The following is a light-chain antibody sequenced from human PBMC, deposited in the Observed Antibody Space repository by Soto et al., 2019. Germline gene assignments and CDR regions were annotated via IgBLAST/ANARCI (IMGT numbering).Light chain of an antibody. J-gene: IGKJ5*01. CDR1: QSISSH. CDR2: TAS. Sequence: IGMTQAPSSLSASVAQTLTITCRASQSISSHLNWYQQKPGKAPNLLMYTASNLQSGVPSRFSGSGSGTDFTLTISSLQPEDFATYYCQQSYSTPISFGQGTRLEIK. V-gene: IGKV1-39*01. CDR3: QQSYSTPIS.